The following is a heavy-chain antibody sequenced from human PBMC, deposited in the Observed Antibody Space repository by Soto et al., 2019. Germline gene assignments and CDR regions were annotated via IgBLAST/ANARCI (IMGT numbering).Heavy chain of an antibody. J-gene: IGHJ3*02. CDR3: ARDAFDI. Sequence: PETLSITCTVSGGSIRTSYWSWIRQPPGKGLDWIGYTYNSGSTNYNRSLKSRVTISVDTSKNQFSLHLSSVTAADTAVYYCARDAFDIWGQGTMVT. CDR2: TYNSGST. CDR1: GGSIRTSY. V-gene: IGHV4-59*01.